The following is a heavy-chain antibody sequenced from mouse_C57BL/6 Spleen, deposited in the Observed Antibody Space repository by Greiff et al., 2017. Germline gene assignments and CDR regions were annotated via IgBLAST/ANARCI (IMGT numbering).Heavy chain of an antibody. J-gene: IGHJ1*03. V-gene: IGHV1-78*01. CDR3: ARSDPFITTVVGGYFDV. D-gene: IGHD1-1*01. Sequence: VQLQQSDAELVKPGASVKISCKVSGYTFTNHTIHWMKPRPEQGLEWIGYIYPRDGSTKYNEKFKGKATVTAYKSSSTAYIQLNILTSEDSAVYFCARSDPFITTVVGGYFDVWGTGTTVTVSS. CDR2: IYPRDGST. CDR1: GYTFTNHT.